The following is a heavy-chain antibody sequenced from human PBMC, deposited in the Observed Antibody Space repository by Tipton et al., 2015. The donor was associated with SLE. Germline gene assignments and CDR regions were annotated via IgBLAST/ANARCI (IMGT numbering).Heavy chain of an antibody. J-gene: IGHJ1*01. Sequence: LRLSCTVSGDSIRSYYWTWIRRPPGKGLEWIGYIFDSGTTKYNPSLKSRVTISADTSKNQFSLKLNSVTAADTAVYYCAGPYGDYGFFKYWGQGARIIVSS. CDR3: AGPYGDYGFFKY. D-gene: IGHD4-17*01. CDR2: IFDSGTT. CDR1: GDSIRSYY. V-gene: IGHV4-59*01.